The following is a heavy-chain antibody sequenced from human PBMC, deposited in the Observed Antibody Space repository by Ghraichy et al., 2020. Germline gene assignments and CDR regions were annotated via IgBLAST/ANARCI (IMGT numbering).Heavy chain of an antibody. V-gene: IGHV3-30*04. J-gene: IGHJ1*01. CDR1: GFTFSSYA. CDR2: ISYDGSNK. CDR3: ARVSLRGYCSSTSCYGKYFQH. D-gene: IGHD2-2*01. Sequence: GGSLRLSCAASGFTFSSYAMHWVRQAPGKGLEWVAVISYDGSNKYYADSVKGRFTISRDNSKNTLYLQMNSLRAEDTAVYYCARVSLRGYCSSTSCYGKYFQHWGQGTLVTVSS.